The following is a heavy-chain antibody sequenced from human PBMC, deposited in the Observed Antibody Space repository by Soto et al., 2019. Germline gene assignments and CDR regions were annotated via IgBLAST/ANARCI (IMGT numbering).Heavy chain of an antibody. V-gene: IGHV1-69*02. D-gene: IGHD2-15*01. CDR3: AGPYCSGGSCYSSGRGWYYMDV. Sequence: SVKVSCKASGGTFSSYTISWVRQAPGQGLEWMGRIIPILGIANYAQKFQGRVTITADKSTSTAYMELSSLRSEDTAVYYCAGPYCSGGSCYSSGRGWYYMDVWGKGTTVTVSS. J-gene: IGHJ6*03. CDR1: GGTFSSYT. CDR2: IIPILGIA.